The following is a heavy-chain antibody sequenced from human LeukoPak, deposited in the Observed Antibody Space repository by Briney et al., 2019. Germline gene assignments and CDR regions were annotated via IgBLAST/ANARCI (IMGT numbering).Heavy chain of an antibody. V-gene: IGHV3-21*01. CDR3: SRDPLWPELGHFDY. CDR2: ISSSSSYI. D-gene: IGHD7-27*01. Sequence: GGSLRLSCAASGFTFSSYSMNWVRQAPGKGLEWVSSISSSSSYIYYADSVKGRFTISRDNAKNSLYLQMNSLRAEATAVYYCSRDPLWPELGHFDYWGQGTLVTVSS. J-gene: IGHJ4*02. CDR1: GFTFSSYS.